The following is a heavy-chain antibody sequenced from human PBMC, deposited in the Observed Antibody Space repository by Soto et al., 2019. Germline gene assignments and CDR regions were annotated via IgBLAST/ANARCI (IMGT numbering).Heavy chain of an antibody. CDR2: IIPILGLA. Sequence: QVQLVQSGAEVKKPGSSVKVSCKASGGTFSSYSISWVRQAPGQGLEWMGRIIPILGLANYAQKFQGRVTITADKSTSTVDMDLSRLRSEDTAVYYCASPMKCSGGSCYFSDVDYWGQGTLVTVSS. J-gene: IGHJ4*02. CDR3: ASPMKCSGGSCYFSDVDY. D-gene: IGHD2-15*01. CDR1: GGTFSSYS. V-gene: IGHV1-69*02.